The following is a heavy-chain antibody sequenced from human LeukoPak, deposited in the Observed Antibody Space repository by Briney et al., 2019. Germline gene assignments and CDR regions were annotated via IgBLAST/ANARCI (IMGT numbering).Heavy chain of an antibody. Sequence: PGGSLRLSCAASGFTFSTYAMAWVRQAPGKGLEWVSGISGSGGSTYYADSVRGRFTISRDNSNNTLYLQMNNLRAEDTAVYYCGKVSTSHWHRHVDYWGQGTLVTVSS. V-gene: IGHV3-23*01. CDR2: ISGSGGST. CDR3: GKVSTSHWHRHVDY. CDR1: GFTFSTYA. D-gene: IGHD2-2*01. J-gene: IGHJ4*02.